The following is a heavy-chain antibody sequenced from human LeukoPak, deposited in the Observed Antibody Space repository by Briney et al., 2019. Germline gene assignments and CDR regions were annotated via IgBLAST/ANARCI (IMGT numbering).Heavy chain of an antibody. D-gene: IGHD1-26*01. CDR1: GGSISSSKW. J-gene: IGHJ4*02. CDR2: IYHSGST. Sequence: SGTLSLTCAVSGGSISSSKWWSWVRQPPGTGLEWIGEIYHSGSTNYNPSLKSRVTISVDKSKNHFSLKLNSVTAADTAVYYCARRRIVGATVGVFDYWGQGTLVTVSS. CDR3: ARRRIVGATVGVFDY. V-gene: IGHV4-4*02.